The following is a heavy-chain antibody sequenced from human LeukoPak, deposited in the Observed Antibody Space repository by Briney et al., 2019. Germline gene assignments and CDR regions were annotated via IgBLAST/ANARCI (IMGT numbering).Heavy chain of an antibody. V-gene: IGHV3-30*18. Sequence: PGGSLRLSCAASGFTFSSYGMHWVRQAPGKGLEWVAVISYDGSNKYYADSVKGRFTISGDNSKNTLYLQMNSLRAEDTAVYYCAKDRGVDGSGWYDWFDPWGQGTLVTVSS. D-gene: IGHD6-19*01. CDR2: ISYDGSNK. J-gene: IGHJ5*02. CDR1: GFTFSSYG. CDR3: AKDRGVDGSGWYDWFDP.